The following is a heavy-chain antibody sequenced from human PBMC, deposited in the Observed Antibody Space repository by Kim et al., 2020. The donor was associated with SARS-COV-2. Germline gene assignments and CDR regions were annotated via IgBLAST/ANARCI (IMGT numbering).Heavy chain of an antibody. J-gene: IGHJ4*01. Sequence: SETLSLTCAVYGGSFSGYYWSWIRQPPGKGLEWIGEINHSGSTNYNPSLKSRVTISVDTSKNQFSLKLSSVTAADTAVYYCARGERSSGWYGYYFDYWG. V-gene: IGHV4-34*01. CDR3: ARGERSSGWYGYYFDY. CDR1: GGSFSGYY. D-gene: IGHD6-19*01. CDR2: INHSGST.